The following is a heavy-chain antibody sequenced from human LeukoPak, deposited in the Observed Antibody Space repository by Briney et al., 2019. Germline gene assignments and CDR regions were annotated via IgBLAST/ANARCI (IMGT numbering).Heavy chain of an antibody. CDR2: INPNSGGT. D-gene: IGHD1-26*01. CDR1: GYTFTGYY. J-gene: IGHJ4*02. CDR3: ARPRIVGAGLAFDY. V-gene: IGHV1-2*02. Sequence: ASVKVSCKASGYTFTGYYMHWVRQAPGQGLEWMGWINPNSGGTNYAQKFQGRVTMTRDTSISTAYLQWSSLKASDTAMYYCARPRIVGAGLAFDYWGQGTLVTVSS.